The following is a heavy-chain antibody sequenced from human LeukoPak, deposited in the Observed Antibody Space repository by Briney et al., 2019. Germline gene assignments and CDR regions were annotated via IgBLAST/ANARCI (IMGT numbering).Heavy chain of an antibody. J-gene: IGHJ6*03. D-gene: IGHD3/OR15-3a*01. CDR2: ISHDGNNK. CDR3: AKNDYGTDSDFYYMDF. CDR1: GFTFSSYA. V-gene: IGHV3-30-3*01. Sequence: GGSLRLSCAASGFTFSSYAMHWVRQAPGKGLEWVAVISHDGNNKYYADSVKGRFTISRGNSKNTLYLQMNSLRAEDTAVYYCAKNDYGTDSDFYYMDFWGKGTKVTVSS.